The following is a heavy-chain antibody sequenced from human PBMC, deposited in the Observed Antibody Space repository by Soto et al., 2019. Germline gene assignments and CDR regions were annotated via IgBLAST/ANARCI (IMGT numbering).Heavy chain of an antibody. D-gene: IGHD3-10*01. Sequence: SVKVSCKASGFTFTSSAVQWVRQARGQRLEWIGWIVVGSGNTNYAQKFQERVTITRDMSTSTAYMELSSLRSEDTAVYYCAADTLLWFGEVSWFDPWGQGTLVTVSS. CDR2: IVVGSGNT. J-gene: IGHJ5*02. CDR1: GFTFTSSA. V-gene: IGHV1-58*01. CDR3: AADTLLWFGEVSWFDP.